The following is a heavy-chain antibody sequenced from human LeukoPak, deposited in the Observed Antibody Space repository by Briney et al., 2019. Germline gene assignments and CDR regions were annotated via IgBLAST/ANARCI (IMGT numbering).Heavy chain of an antibody. V-gene: IGHV4-34*01. CDR2: INHSGST. CDR3: ARAGRANWFDP. CDR1: GGSFSGYY. D-gene: IGHD1-26*01. J-gene: IGHJ5*02. Sequence: SETLSLTCAVYGGSFSGYYWSWIRQPPGKGLEWIGEINHSGSTNYNPSLKSRVTISVDTSKNQFSLKLSSVTAADTAVYHCARAGRANWFDPWGQGTLVTVSS.